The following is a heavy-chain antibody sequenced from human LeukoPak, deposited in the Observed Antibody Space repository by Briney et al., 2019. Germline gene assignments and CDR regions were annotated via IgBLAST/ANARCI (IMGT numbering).Heavy chain of an antibody. CDR3: ARVEFRWFDT. Sequence: GGSLRLSCAASGFTFSSYGMSWVRQAPGKGLEWVANIKQGGSEKYYVDSVKGRFTISRDNAKNSLYLQMNSLRAEDTAVYYCARVEFRWFDTWGQGNLVTVSS. CDR1: GFTFSSYG. J-gene: IGHJ5*02. V-gene: IGHV3-7*01. CDR2: IKQGGSEK.